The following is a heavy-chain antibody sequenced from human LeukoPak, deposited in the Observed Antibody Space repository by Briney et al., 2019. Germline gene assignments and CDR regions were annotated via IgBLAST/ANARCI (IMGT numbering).Heavy chain of an antibody. CDR2: ISGSGVNT. CDR3: AKDLRYYDNSGYPDAFDI. Sequence: GGSLRLSCAASGFTFSSYAMSWVRQAPGKGLAWVSAISGSGVNTFYADAVKGRFTISRDNSKNTLYLQMSSLRAEDTAVYYCAKDLRYYDNSGYPDAFDIWGQGTMVTVSS. D-gene: IGHD3-22*01. CDR1: GFTFSSYA. J-gene: IGHJ3*02. V-gene: IGHV3-23*01.